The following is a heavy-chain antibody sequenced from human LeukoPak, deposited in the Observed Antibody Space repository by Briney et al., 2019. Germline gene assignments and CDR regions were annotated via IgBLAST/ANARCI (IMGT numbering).Heavy chain of an antibody. Sequence: GGSLRLSCAASGFTFSSNYMSWVRQAPGKGLEWVSVIYSGGSTYYADSVKGRFTISRDNSKNTLYLQMNSLRAEDTAVYYCARDWGPNFLWFGAPMGYFDYWGQGTLVTVSS. CDR1: GFTFSSNY. CDR3: ARDWGPNFLWFGAPMGYFDY. CDR2: IYSGGST. J-gene: IGHJ4*02. V-gene: IGHV3-66*01. D-gene: IGHD3-10*01.